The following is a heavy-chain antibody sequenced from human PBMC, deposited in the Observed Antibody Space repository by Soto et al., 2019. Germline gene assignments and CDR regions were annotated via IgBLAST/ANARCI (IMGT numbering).Heavy chain of an antibody. CDR1: GGSIISGGYY. V-gene: IGHV4-31*03. J-gene: IGHJ4*02. D-gene: IGHD1-1*01. Sequence: QVQLQESGPGLVKPSQTLSLTCTVSGGSIISGGYYWSWIRQHPGKGLEWIGYIYYSGSTYYNPSLKSRVTISLDTSKNQFSLKLSSVTAADTAVYYCASGWKAPCFDYWGQGTLVTVSS. CDR2: IYYSGST. CDR3: ASGWKAPCFDY.